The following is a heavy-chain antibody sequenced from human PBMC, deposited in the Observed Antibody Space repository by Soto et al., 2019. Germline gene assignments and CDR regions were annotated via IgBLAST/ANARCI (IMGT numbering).Heavy chain of an antibody. CDR3: AHRATMTIFGLIIDNGIWCDP. CDR2: IYWDGDK. Sequence: QINLIESGPTLVKPTQTLTLTCTFSGFSLSTSGAAVGWVRQPPGRALEWLALIYWDGDKRYNASLGNRLTITHDTSMNLVVLTFTNVDPADTATYYCAHRATMTIFGLIIDNGIWCDPWGQGTRVIVSS. V-gene: IGHV2-5*02. D-gene: IGHD3-3*01. CDR1: GFSLSTSGAA. J-gene: IGHJ5*02.